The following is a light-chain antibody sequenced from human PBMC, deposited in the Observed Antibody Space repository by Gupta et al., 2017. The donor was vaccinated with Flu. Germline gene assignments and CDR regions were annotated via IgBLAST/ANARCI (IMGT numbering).Light chain of an antibody. CDR2: RND. V-gene: IGLV1-47*01. Sequence: QSVLTQPPSASGTPGQRVTISCSGSSSNIGTNYVYWYQQSPGTAPKLLIYRNDQRPSGVPDRFSGSKSGTSASLAISGLRSEDEADYYCAAWDDSLSVYWVFGGGTKLTVL. CDR1: SSNIGTNY. J-gene: IGLJ3*02. CDR3: AAWDDSLSVYWV.